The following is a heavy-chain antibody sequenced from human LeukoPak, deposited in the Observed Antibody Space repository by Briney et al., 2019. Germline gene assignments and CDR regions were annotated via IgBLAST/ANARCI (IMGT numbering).Heavy chain of an antibody. V-gene: IGHV1-8*01. CDR1: GYTFTSYD. Sequence: GASVKVSCKASGYTFTSYDINWVRQATGQGLEWIGWMNPNSGNTGYAQKFQGRVTMTRNTSISTAYMELRSLRSEDTAVYYCARGKSGRAAAGYDYWGQGTLVTVSS. CDR2: MNPNSGNT. J-gene: IGHJ4*02. D-gene: IGHD6-13*01. CDR3: ARGKSGRAAAGYDY.